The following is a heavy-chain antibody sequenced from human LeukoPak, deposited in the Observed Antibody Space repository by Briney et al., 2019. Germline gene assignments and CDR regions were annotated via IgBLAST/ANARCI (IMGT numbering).Heavy chain of an antibody. J-gene: IGHJ5*02. D-gene: IGHD6-6*01. V-gene: IGHV4-59*01. CDR2: IYYSGST. CDR3: ARDYARPSSSGWFDP. Sequence: SETLSLTCTVSGGSIGSYYWSWIRQPPGKGLEWIGYIYYSGSTRYNPSLKSRVTISVDTAKNQFSLKLRSVTAADTAVYYCARDYARPSSSGWFDPWGQGTLVTVSS. CDR1: GGSIGSYY.